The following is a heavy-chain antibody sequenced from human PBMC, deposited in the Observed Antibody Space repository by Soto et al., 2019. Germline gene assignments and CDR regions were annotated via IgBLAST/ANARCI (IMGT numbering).Heavy chain of an antibody. CDR3: ARGPTCGGDCYFPFDY. J-gene: IGHJ4*02. CDR2: IKQDGSEK. D-gene: IGHD2-21*02. V-gene: IGHV3-7*05. CDR1: GFTFSSFW. Sequence: GGSLRLSCAASGFTFSSFWMSWVRQAPGKGLEWVANIKQDGSEKYYVDSVEGRFTISRDNAKNSLHLQVNSLRAEDTAVYYCARGPTCGGDCYFPFDYWGQGTLVTVSS.